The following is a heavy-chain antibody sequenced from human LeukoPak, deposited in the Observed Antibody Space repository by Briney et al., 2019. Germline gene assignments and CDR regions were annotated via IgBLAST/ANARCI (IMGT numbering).Heavy chain of an antibody. D-gene: IGHD1-26*01. J-gene: IGHJ4*02. CDR3: ARRGGSGRAFDY. Sequence: WGWIRRPPGKGLEWIGSIYYTGSTYDNPSLKSRVTISVDTSKNQFSLKLSSVTAADTAVYYCARRGGSGRAFDYWGQGTLVTVSS. V-gene: IGHV4-39*01. CDR2: IYYTGST.